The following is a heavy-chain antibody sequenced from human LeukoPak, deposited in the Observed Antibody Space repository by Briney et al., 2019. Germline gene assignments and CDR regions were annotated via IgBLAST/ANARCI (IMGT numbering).Heavy chain of an antibody. CDR2: ISGSGGST. Sequence: GGSLRLSCAASGFTFTSYAMSWVRQAPGKGLEWVLAISGSGGSTYYPDSVKGRFTISRDNSKNTLYLQMNSLRAEDTAVYYCAKTGDYDFWSGYRRFDYWGQGTLVTVSS. CDR3: AKTGDYDFWSGYRRFDY. V-gene: IGHV3-23*01. CDR1: GFTFTSYA. J-gene: IGHJ4*02. D-gene: IGHD3-3*01.